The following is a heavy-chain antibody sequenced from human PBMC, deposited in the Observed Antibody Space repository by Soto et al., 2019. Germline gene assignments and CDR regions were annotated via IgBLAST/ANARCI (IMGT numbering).Heavy chain of an antibody. V-gene: IGHV4-4*02. Sequence: QVQLQESGPGLVKPSGTLSLTCAVSGGSFTSNNWWTWVRQPPGQGLEWIGEIYRTGSTNYNPSLKGRVTISLDKSESPFSRKVTSLTAADTAVYYCASRDPGTSVDYWGQGTWVTVSS. CDR3: ASRDPGTSVDY. D-gene: IGHD1-7*01. J-gene: IGHJ4*02. CDR2: IYRTGST. CDR1: GGSFTSNNW.